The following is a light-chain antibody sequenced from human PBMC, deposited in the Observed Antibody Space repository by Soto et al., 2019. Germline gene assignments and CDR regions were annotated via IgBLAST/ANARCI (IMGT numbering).Light chain of an antibody. Sequence: DIQMTQSPSTLSGSVGDRVTITCRASQTIISWLAWYQQKPGKAPKLLIYKASTLKSGVPSRFSGIGSGTEFTLTSRSLQPDDFATYYCQHYNRYSEAVGQGTKVELK. CDR3: QHYNRYSEA. J-gene: IGKJ1*01. CDR1: QTIISW. V-gene: IGKV1-5*03. CDR2: KAS.